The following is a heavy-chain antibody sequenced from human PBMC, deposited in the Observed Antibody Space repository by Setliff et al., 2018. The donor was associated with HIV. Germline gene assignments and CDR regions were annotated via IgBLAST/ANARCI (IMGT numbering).Heavy chain of an antibody. CDR1: GGTLSIYT. V-gene: IGHV1-69*13. D-gene: IGHD3-10*01. Sequence: ASVKVSCKASGGTLSIYTINWVRQAPGQGLEWMGGIIPIFGTPNFAPKFQGRVTITADESTKTAYMELSSLRSEDTAVYYCAREGLIWFGELSLDDAFDIWGQGTMVTVSS. CDR3: AREGLIWFGELSLDDAFDI. J-gene: IGHJ3*02. CDR2: IIPIFGTP.